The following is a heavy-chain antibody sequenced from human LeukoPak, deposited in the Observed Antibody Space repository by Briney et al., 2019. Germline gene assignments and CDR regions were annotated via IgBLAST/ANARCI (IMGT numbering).Heavy chain of an antibody. CDR1: GFTFSSYG. CDR2: IWYDGSNK. CDR3: AKELKYYDSSGPIDY. D-gene: IGHD3-22*01. Sequence: GGSLRLSCAASGFTFSSYGMHWVRQAPGKGLEWVAVIWYDGSNKYYSDSVKGRFTISRDNSNNTLYLQMNSLRAEDTAVYYCAKELKYYDSSGPIDYWGQGTLVTVSS. V-gene: IGHV3-33*06. J-gene: IGHJ4*02.